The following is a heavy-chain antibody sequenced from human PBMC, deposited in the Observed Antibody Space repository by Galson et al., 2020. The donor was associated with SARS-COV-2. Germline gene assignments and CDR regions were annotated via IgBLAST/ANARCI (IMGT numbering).Heavy chain of an antibody. CDR3: ATDSFKGLQSGYYYYGMDV. Sequence: PSETLSLTCTVSGGSISSGGYYWSWIRQHPGKGLEWIGYIYYSGSTYYNPSLKSRVTISVDTSKNQFSLKLSSVTAADTAVYYCATDSFKGLQSGYYYYGMDVWGQGTTVTVSS. J-gene: IGHJ6*02. D-gene: IGHD4-4*01. V-gene: IGHV4-31*03. CDR2: IYYSGST. CDR1: GGSISSGGYY.